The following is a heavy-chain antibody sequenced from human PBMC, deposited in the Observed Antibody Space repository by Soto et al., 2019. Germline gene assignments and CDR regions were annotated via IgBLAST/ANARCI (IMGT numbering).Heavy chain of an antibody. CDR2: IDYSGST. D-gene: IGHD2-15*01. CDR3: AAAPNGKYFDY. V-gene: IGHV4-31*03. Sequence: QVQLQESGPGLVKPSQTLSLTCTVSGGSISSSGYYWSWIRQHPGKGLEWIGYIDYSGSTYYNPSLKSRITMSADTSKNQFSLTLSSVTAADTAVYYCAAAPNGKYFDYWGQGPLVTVSS. CDR1: GGSISSSGYY. J-gene: IGHJ4*02.